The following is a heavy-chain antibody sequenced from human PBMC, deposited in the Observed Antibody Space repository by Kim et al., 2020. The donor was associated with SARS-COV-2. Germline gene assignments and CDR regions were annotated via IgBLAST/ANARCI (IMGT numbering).Heavy chain of an antibody. Sequence: GGSLRLSCAASGFTFGDYWMHWVRQVPGKGLVWVSRSDGSGTDTGYAESVKGRFTISRDHAKNTLHLQMNTLRVEDTAIYYCVRDKPTPGYGFDYWGQG. J-gene: IGHJ4*02. D-gene: IGHD3-9*01. CDR2: SDGSGTDT. CDR3: VRDKPTPGYGFDY. V-gene: IGHV3-74*01. CDR1: GFTFGDYW.